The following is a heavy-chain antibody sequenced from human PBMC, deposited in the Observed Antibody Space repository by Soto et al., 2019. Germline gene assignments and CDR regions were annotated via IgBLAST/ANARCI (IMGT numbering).Heavy chain of an antibody. D-gene: IGHD7-27*01. CDR3: ARNGGTFDP. J-gene: IGHJ5*02. CDR2: ITAGGGAT. Sequence: GSLRLSCAGSGFTLSDYDMTWIRQAPGKGLEWVSCITAGGGATSFADSVKGRFTISRDDAKNSLYLQMNSLRAEDTAVYYCARNGGTFDPWGQGTLVTSPQ. V-gene: IGHV3-11*01. CDR1: GFTLSDYD.